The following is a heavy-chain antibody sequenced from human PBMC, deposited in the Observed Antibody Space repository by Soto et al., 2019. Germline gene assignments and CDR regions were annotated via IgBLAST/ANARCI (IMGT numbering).Heavy chain of an antibody. J-gene: IGHJ6*03. V-gene: IGHV3-15*01. CDR3: TTSKITYYDILTGYYGGYYYYYMDV. CDR1: GFTFSNAW. CDR2: IKSKTDGGTT. D-gene: IGHD3-9*01. Sequence: KPGGSLRLSCAASGFTFSNAWMSWVRQAPGKGLEWVGRIKSKTDGGTTDYAAPVKGRFTISRDDSKNTLYLQMNSLKTEDTAVYYCTTSKITYYDILTGYYGGYYYYYMDVWGKGTTVTVSS.